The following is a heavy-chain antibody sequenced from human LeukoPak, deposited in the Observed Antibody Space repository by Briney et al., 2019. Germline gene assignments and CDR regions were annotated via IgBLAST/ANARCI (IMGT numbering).Heavy chain of an antibody. CDR3: ARQDGNALYYFEY. D-gene: IGHD2-2*01. CDR2: IYPGDSDT. J-gene: IGHJ4*02. CDR1: GYPFSSYW. V-gene: IGHV5-51*01. Sequence: GESLKISCKGSGYPFSSYWIGWVRQMPGKGLEWMGIIYPGDSDTRYSPSFQGRVTISVDKSINTAYLQWSSLKASDTATYYCARQDGNALYYFEYWGQGTLVTVSS.